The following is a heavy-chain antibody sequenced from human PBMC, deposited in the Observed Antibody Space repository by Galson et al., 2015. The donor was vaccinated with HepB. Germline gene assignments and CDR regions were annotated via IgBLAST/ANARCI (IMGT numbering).Heavy chain of an antibody. V-gene: IGHV1-24*01. Sequence: SVKVSCKVSGYTLTELSMHWVRQAPGKGLEWMGGFDPEDGETIYAQKFQGRVTMTEDTSTDTAYMELSSLRSEDTAVYYCARAYYYGSGSWPDAFDIWGQGTMVTVSS. J-gene: IGHJ3*02. D-gene: IGHD3-10*01. CDR3: ARAYYYGSGSWPDAFDI. CDR1: GYTLTELS. CDR2: FDPEDGET.